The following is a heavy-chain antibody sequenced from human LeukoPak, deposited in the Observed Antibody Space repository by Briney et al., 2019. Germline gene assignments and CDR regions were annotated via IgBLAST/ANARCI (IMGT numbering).Heavy chain of an antibody. Sequence: PGGSLRLSCAASGFTFSSDWMSWVRQAPGKGLEWVANIKQDGSEKYYVDSVKGRFTISRDNAKNSLYLQMNSLRAEDTVVYYCARELYYYDSSGYPNWFDPWGQGTLVTVSS. CDR3: ARELYYYDSSGYPNWFDP. CDR1: GFTFSSDW. CDR2: IKQDGSEK. V-gene: IGHV3-7*01. D-gene: IGHD3-22*01. J-gene: IGHJ5*02.